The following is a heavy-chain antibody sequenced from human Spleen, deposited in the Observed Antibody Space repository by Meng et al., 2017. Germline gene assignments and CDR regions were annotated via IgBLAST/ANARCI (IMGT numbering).Heavy chain of an antibody. V-gene: IGHV3-23*01. D-gene: IGHD6-19*01. Sequence: GGSLRLSCAASGFTFSSYAMSWVRQALGKGLEWVSAISGSGGSTYYADSVKGRFTISRDNSKNTLYLQMNSLRAEDTAVYYCAKDMGWLVLWYFDLWGLGTLVTVSS. J-gene: IGHJ2*01. CDR3: AKDMGWLVLWYFDL. CDR1: GFTFSSYA. CDR2: ISGSGGST.